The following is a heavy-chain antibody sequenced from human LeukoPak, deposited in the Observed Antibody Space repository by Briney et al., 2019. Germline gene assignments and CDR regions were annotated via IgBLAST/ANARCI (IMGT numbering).Heavy chain of an antibody. CDR2: ISSSGSTI. D-gene: IGHD2-2*01. J-gene: IGHJ4*02. Sequence: SGGSLRLSCAASGFTFSVFELNWVRQAPGKGLEWVSYISSSGSTIYYADSMKGRFTISRDNAKNSLYLQMNGLRAEDTAVYYCARETDSTLFDYWGQGTLVTVSS. V-gene: IGHV3-48*03. CDR3: ARETDSTLFDY. CDR1: GFTFSVFE.